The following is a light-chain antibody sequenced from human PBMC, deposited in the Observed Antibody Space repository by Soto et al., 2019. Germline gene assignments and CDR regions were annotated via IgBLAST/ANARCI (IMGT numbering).Light chain of an antibody. Sequence: QSALTQPASVSGSPGQSITISCTGTSSDVGGYNSVSWYQQHPGKAPKLMISDVSNRPSGVSHRFSGSKSGNTASLTISGLQAEDEADYYCSSYTSSTTLVLFGGGTKLTVL. V-gene: IGLV2-14*03. J-gene: IGLJ2*01. CDR1: SSDVGGYNS. CDR3: SSYTSSTTLVL. CDR2: DVS.